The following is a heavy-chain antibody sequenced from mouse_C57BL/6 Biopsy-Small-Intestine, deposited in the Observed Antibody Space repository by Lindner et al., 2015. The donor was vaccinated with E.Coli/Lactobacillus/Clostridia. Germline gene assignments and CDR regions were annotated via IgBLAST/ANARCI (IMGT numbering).Heavy chain of an antibody. Sequence: SVKVSCKATGCTFTHYFIHWVRQAPGQGLEWMGIINPSGGTTLYAQRFQGNVTMTSDTSTSTLYMELRSVTYEDTAVYYCARGGTNWNYADYWGQGTQVTVSS. J-gene: IGHJ4*01. CDR3: ARGGTNWNYADY. CDR2: INPSGGTT. D-gene: IGHD4-1*02. CDR1: GCTFTHYF. V-gene: IGHV1S61*01.